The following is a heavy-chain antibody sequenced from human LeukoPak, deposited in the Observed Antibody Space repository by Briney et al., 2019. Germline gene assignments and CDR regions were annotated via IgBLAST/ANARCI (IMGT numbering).Heavy chain of an antibody. V-gene: IGHV4-39*01. D-gene: IGHD4-11*01. CDR2: IYYSGST. CDR1: GGSISSSSYY. J-gene: IGHJ4*02. CDR3: ARPLTGYSNTFVY. Sequence: PSETLSLTCTVSGGSISSSSYYWGWIRQPPGKGLEWIGSIYYSGSTYYNPSLKSRVTISVDTSKSQFSLKLSSVTAADTAVYYCARPLTGYSNTFVYWGQGTMVTVSS.